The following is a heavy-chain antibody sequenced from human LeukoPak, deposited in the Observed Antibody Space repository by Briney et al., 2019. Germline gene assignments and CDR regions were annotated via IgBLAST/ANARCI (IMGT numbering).Heavy chain of an antibody. Sequence: SVKVSCKASGDTFSSYAITWVRQAPGQGLEWMGRIIPILGIAKYAQKFQGRVTITAVKSTSTAYMELSSLRSEDTAVYYCARGFHRLYGSGSYYNPEFDYWGQGTLVTVSS. CDR2: IIPILGIA. J-gene: IGHJ4*02. V-gene: IGHV1-69*04. CDR3: ARGFHRLYGSGSYYNPEFDY. D-gene: IGHD3-10*01. CDR1: GDTFSSYA.